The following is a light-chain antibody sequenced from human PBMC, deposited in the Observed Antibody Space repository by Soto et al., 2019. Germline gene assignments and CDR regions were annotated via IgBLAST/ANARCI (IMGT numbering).Light chain of an antibody. CDR1: QSVSSS. CDR2: DAS. CDR3: QQRSNWPGT. J-gene: IGKJ1*01. Sequence: EIVLTQSPATLSWSPGERATLYCRASQSVSSSLAWYQQKPGQAPRLLIYDASNRATGIPVRFSGGGSGTDFTLTISSLEPEDFAVYYCQQRSNWPGTFGQGTKVDIK. V-gene: IGKV3-11*01.